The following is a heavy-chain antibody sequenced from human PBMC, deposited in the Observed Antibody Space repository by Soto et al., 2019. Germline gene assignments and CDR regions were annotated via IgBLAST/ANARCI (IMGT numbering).Heavy chain of an antibody. J-gene: IGHJ4*02. CDR3: ARWGDNKVFDY. CDR1: GFTFSSHG. V-gene: IGHV3-33*01. CDR2: IWYDGTNK. D-gene: IGHD3-10*01. Sequence: VQLVESGGGVVQPGRSLRLSCGASGFTFSSHGMHWVRQAPGKGLEWVAVIWYDGTNKYYADSVKGRFTISRDNSRNTVSLQMNSLRVEDTAVYYCARWGDNKVFDYWGQGTLVSVSS.